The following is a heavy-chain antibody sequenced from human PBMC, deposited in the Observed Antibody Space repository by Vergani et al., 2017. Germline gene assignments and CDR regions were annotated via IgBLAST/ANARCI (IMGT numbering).Heavy chain of an antibody. CDR3: AREVGTSRITIFGVVHDYYGMDV. Sequence: EVQLVESGGGVVQPGRSLRLSCAASGFTFSSYSMNWVRQAPGKGLEWVSSISSSSSYIYYADSVKGRFTISRDNAKNSLYLQMNSLRAEDTAVYYCAREVGTSRITIFGVVHDYYGMDVWGQGTTVTVSS. V-gene: IGHV3-21*01. J-gene: IGHJ6*02. D-gene: IGHD3-3*01. CDR1: GFTFSSYS. CDR2: ISSSSSYI.